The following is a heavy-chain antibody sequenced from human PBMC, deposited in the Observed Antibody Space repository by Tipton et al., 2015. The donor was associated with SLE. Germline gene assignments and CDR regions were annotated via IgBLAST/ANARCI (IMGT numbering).Heavy chain of an antibody. CDR3: VRALNNGWRLGDRFDP. V-gene: IGHV4-31*02. CDR2: IYNSGGT. CDR1: GGSISRGTYY. J-gene: IGHJ5*02. D-gene: IGHD5-24*01. Sequence: TLSLTCIVSGGSISRGTYYWSWIRHHPRKGPEWIGYIYNSGGTYYNPSLKSRVTISVDTSKNQFSLKLSSVTAADTAVYYCVRALNNGWRLGDRFDPWGQGTLVTVSS.